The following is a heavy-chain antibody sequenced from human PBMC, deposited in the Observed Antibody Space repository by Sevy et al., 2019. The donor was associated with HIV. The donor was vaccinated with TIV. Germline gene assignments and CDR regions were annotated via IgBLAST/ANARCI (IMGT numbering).Heavy chain of an antibody. J-gene: IGHJ4*02. CDR3: ARSGNYYDSSAAVDY. D-gene: IGHD3-22*01. V-gene: IGHV3-33*01. Sequence: GGSLRLSCAASGFTFSSYGMHWVRQAPGKGLEWVAVIWYDGSNKYYADSVKGRFTISRDNSKNTLYLQMNSLRADDTAVYYCARSGNYYDSSAAVDYWGQGTLVTVSS. CDR1: GFTFSSYG. CDR2: IWYDGSNK.